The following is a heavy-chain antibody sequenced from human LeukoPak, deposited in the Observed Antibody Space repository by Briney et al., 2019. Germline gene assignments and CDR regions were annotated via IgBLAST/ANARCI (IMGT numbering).Heavy chain of an antibody. CDR3: ARERRVAATPYYYYGMDV. D-gene: IGHD2-15*01. J-gene: IGHJ6*02. V-gene: IGHV1-69*04. CDR1: GGTFSSYA. CDR2: IIPILGIA. Sequence: SVKVSCKASGGTFSSYAISWVRQAPGQGLEWMGRIIPILGIANYAQKFQGRVTITADKSTSTAYMELSSLRSEDTAVYYCARERRVAATPYYYYGMDVWGQGTTVTVSS.